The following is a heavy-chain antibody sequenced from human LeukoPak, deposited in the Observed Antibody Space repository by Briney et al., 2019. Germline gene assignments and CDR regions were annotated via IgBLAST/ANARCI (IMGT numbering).Heavy chain of an antibody. D-gene: IGHD3-10*01. CDR3: ARDNLWFRELYYFDY. Sequence: GGSLRLSCAASGFTFSSYSMNWVRQAPGKGLEWASSISSSSSYIYYADSVKGRFTISRDNAKNSLYLQMNSLRAEDTAVYYCARDNLWFRELYYFDYWGQGTLVTVSS. J-gene: IGHJ4*02. V-gene: IGHV3-21*01. CDR2: ISSSSSYI. CDR1: GFTFSSYS.